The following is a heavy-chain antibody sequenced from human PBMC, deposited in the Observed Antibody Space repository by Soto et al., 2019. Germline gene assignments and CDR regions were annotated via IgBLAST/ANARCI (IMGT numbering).Heavy chain of an antibody. D-gene: IGHD6-19*01. Sequence: GGSLRLSCAASGFTFSSYEMNWVRQAPGKGLEWVSYISSSGSTIYYADSVKGRFTISRDNAKNSLYLQMNSLRAEDTAVYYCARLGRIAVAGTGRVFDYWGQGTLVTVSS. V-gene: IGHV3-48*03. CDR3: ARLGRIAVAGTGRVFDY. J-gene: IGHJ4*02. CDR1: GFTFSSYE. CDR2: ISSSGSTI.